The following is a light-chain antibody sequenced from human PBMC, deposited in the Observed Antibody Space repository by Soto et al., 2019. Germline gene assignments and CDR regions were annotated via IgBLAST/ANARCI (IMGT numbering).Light chain of an antibody. V-gene: IGLV2-18*01. CDR3: SLYTSSSTLV. J-gene: IGLJ2*01. Sequence: QSVLTQPPSVSGSPGQSVTISCTGTSSDVGSSNRVSWYQQPPGTAPKLVIYEVSNRPSGVPVRFSGSKSGDTASLTISGLQAEDEADYYCSLYTSSSTLVFGGGTKVTVL. CDR2: EVS. CDR1: SSDVGSSNR.